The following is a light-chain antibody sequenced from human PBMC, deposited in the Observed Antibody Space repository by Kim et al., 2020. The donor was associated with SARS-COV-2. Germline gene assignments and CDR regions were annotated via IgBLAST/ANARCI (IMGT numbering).Light chain of an antibody. CDR3: NSRDSSGNHP. CDR2: GKN. V-gene: IGLV3-19*01. CDR1: SLRSYY. Sequence: SSELTQDPAVSVALGQTVRITCQGDSLRSYYASWYQQKPGQAPVLVIYGKNNRPSGIPDRFSGSSSGNTASLTITGAQADDEADSYCNSRDSSGNHPFGG. J-gene: IGLJ3*02.